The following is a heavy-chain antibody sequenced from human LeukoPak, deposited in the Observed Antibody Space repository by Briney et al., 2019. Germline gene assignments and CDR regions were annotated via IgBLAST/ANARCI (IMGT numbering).Heavy chain of an antibody. V-gene: IGHV3-21*01. CDR3: ARDERYDFWSGYSNY. Sequence: PGGSLRLSCAASGFTFSNYSMNWVRQAPGKGLEWVSSISSSSSYIYYADSVKGRFTISRDNAKNSLYLQMNSLRAEDTAVYYCARDERYDFWSGYSNYWGQGTLVTVSS. D-gene: IGHD3-3*01. CDR2: ISSSSSYI. CDR1: GFTFSNYS. J-gene: IGHJ4*02.